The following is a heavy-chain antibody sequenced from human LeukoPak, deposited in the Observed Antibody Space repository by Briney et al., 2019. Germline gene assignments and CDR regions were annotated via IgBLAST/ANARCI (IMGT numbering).Heavy chain of an antibody. CDR2: ISYDGSNK. D-gene: IGHD2-2*01. CDR1: GFTFSSYA. J-gene: IGHJ5*02. CDR3: ARDRGYCSSTSCQSRGWFDP. V-gene: IGHV3-30*09. Sequence: GGSLRLSCAASGFTFSSYAMHWVRQAPGKGLEWVAVISYDGSNKYYADSVKGRFAISRDNSKNTLYLQMNSLRAEDTAVYYCARDRGYCSSTSCQSRGWFDPWGQGTLVTVSS.